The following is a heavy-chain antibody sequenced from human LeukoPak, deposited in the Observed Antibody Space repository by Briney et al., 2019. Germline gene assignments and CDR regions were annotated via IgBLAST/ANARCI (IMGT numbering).Heavy chain of an antibody. CDR2: INPSGGST. V-gene: IGHV1-46*01. Sequence: ASVKVSCKASGYTFTSYYMHWVRQAPGQGLEWMVIINPSGGSTSYAQKFQGRVTMTRDMSTSTVYVELSSLRSEDTAVYYCARVRDFYDAFDIWGQGTMVTVSS. D-gene: IGHD2/OR15-2a*01. CDR1: GYTFTSYY. CDR3: ARVRDFYDAFDI. J-gene: IGHJ3*02.